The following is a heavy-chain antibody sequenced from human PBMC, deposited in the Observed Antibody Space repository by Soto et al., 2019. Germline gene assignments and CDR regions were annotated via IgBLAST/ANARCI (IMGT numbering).Heavy chain of an antibody. J-gene: IGHJ4*02. CDR3: ARHMIRIAARLFDY. CDR1: GGSISSSSYY. V-gene: IGHV4-39*01. D-gene: IGHD6-6*01. Sequence: SETLSLTCTVSGGSISSSSYYWDWIRQPPGKGLEWIGSIYYSGSTYYNPSLKSRVTISVDTSKNQFSLKLSSVTAADTAVYYCARHMIRIAARLFDYWGQGTLVTVS. CDR2: IYYSGST.